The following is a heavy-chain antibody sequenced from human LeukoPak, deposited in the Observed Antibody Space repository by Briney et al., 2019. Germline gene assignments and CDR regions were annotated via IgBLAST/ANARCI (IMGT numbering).Heavy chain of an antibody. D-gene: IGHD3-16*01. CDR3: AKDAALYPFFFDY. CDR1: RFTFSSYD. J-gene: IGHJ4*02. Sequence: GGSLRLSCAASRFTFSSYDMSWVRQAPGKGLEWVANIKQDGSEKYYVDSVKDRFTISRDNAKNSLYLQMDTLRAEDTAVYYCAKDAALYPFFFDYWGQGTLVTVSS. CDR2: IKQDGSEK. V-gene: IGHV3-7*03.